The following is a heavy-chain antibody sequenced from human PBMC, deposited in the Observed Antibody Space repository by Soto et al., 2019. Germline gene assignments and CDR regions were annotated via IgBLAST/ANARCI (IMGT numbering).Heavy chain of an antibody. CDR2: IKQDGSEK. V-gene: IGHV3-7*01. Sequence: PGGSLRLCCAASGFTFSSYWMSGVRQAPGKGLEWVANIKQDGSEKYYVDSVKGRFIISRDNSKNMLFLQMNSLRAEDTAVYYCARGIGYNYGPQDYWGQGTLVTVSS. CDR3: ARGIGYNYGPQDY. D-gene: IGHD5-18*01. J-gene: IGHJ4*02. CDR1: GFTFSSYW.